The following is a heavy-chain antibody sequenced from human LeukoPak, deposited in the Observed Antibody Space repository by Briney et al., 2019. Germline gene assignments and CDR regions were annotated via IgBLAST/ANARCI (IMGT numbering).Heavy chain of an antibody. CDR3: ARRSRQEGDYYDTSGLRKAFDI. CDR2: IYPDDSDT. V-gene: IGHV5-51*01. J-gene: IGHJ3*02. CDR1: GYSFTSYW. Sequence: GESLKISSKGSGYSFTSYWIGWVRQMPGKGLEWMGIIYPDDSDTRYSPSFQGQVTISADKSITTAYLQWSSLKASDTAMYYCARRSRQEGDYYDTSGLRKAFDIWGQGTMVTVSS. D-gene: IGHD3-22*01.